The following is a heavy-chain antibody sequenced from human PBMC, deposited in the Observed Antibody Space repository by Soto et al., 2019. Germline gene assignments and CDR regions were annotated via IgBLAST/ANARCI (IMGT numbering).Heavy chain of an antibody. V-gene: IGHV3-7*01. CDR2: IKQDGSEK. D-gene: IGHD3-3*01. CDR1: GFTFSSYW. J-gene: IGHJ6*03. CDR3: ARGSLDIWSGYYIGTHYYMDV. Sequence: GGSLRLSCAASGFTFSSYWMSWVRQAPGKGLEWVANIKQDGSEKYYVDSVKGRFTISRDNAKNSLYLQMNSLRAEDTAVYYCARGSLDIWSGYYIGTHYYMDVWGKGTTVTVSS.